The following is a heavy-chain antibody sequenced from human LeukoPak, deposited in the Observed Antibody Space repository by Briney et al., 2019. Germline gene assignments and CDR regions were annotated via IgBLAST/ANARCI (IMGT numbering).Heavy chain of an antibody. D-gene: IGHD1-14*01. V-gene: IGHV1-2*02. J-gene: IGHJ6*03. CDR2: LNPKSGGT. CDR3: ARDRTTNHDYYYYMDV. CDR1: GYSFTGYY. Sequence: ASVKVSCKASGYSFTGYYIRWVRQAPGQGLEWMGWLNPKSGGTNYAQKFQGRVTMTRDTSITTAFMELSRLISDDTAVYYCARDRTTNHDYYYYMDVWGRGTTVTVSS.